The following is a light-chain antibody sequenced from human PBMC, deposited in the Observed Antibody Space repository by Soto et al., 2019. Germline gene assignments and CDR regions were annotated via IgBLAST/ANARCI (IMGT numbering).Light chain of an antibody. CDR1: QSISIW. V-gene: IGKV1-5*01. Sequence: DIQMTQSPSTLSASIGDRVTITCRASQSISIWLAWYQQKPGKAPKLLIYDASSVEDGVRSRFSGSRSGTEFTLTIRSLQPDDFATYYCQQYNSHSGYTLGQGPKLEIK. CDR3: QQYNSHSGYT. J-gene: IGKJ2*01. CDR2: DAS.